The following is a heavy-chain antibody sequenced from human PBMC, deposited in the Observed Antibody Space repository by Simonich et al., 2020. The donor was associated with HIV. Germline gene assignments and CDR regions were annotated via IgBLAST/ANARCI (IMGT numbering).Heavy chain of an antibody. CDR3: ARQPRIAAAGGGWFDP. J-gene: IGHJ5*02. Sequence: QVQLQESGPGLVKPSETLSLTCTVSGGSFRTYYWSWIRQLPGKGLESIGYIYYSGTTNYNPSLKSRVTISVDTSKKQFSLKLSSVTAADTAVDYCARQPRIAAAGGGWFDPWGQGTLVTVSS. V-gene: IGHV4-59*01. D-gene: IGHD6-13*01. CDR1: GGSFRTYY. CDR2: IYYSGTT.